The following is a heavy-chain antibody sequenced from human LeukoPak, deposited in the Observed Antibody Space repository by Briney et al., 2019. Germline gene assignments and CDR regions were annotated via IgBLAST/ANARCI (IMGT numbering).Heavy chain of an antibody. J-gene: IGHJ5*02. D-gene: IGHD6-6*01. Sequence: ASVKVSCKASGGTFSSYAISWVRQAPGQGLEWMGWINPNSGGTNYAQRFQGRVTMTLDMSITTAYMDVSRLRSEDTAVYYCARDLVAYSSSSGFDPWGQGTPVTVSS. CDR1: GGTFSSYA. CDR3: ARDLVAYSSSSGFDP. CDR2: INPNSGGT. V-gene: IGHV1-2*02.